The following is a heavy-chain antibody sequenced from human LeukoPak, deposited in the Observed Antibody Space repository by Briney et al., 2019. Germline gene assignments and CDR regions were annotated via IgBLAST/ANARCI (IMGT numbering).Heavy chain of an antibody. Sequence: GGSLRLSCAASGFTFSSYGMHWVRQAPGKGLEWVAVISYDGSNKYYADSVKGRFTISRDNAKNSLYLQMNSLGPEDTAVYYCARDPYSGNYGNYYYYYMDVWGKGTTVTISS. D-gene: IGHD1-26*01. J-gene: IGHJ6*03. CDR2: ISYDGSNK. CDR3: ARDPYSGNYGNYYYYYMDV. CDR1: GFTFSSYG. V-gene: IGHV3-30*03.